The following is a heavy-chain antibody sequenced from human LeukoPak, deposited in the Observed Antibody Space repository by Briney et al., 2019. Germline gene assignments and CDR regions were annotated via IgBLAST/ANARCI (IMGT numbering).Heavy chain of an antibody. V-gene: IGHV1-18*01. Sequence: ASVKVSCKASGYTFTSYGISWVRQAPGQGLEWMGWISAHNGNTNYAQRLQGRVTMTTDTSTSTAYMELRSLRSDDTAVYYCAGSESYYNVDWFDPWGQGTLVTVSS. CDR3: AGSESYYNVDWFDP. J-gene: IGHJ5*02. D-gene: IGHD3-10*01. CDR1: GYTFTSYG. CDR2: ISAHNGNT.